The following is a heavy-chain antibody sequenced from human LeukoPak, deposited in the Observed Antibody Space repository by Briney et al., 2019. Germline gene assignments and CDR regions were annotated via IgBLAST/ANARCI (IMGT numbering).Heavy chain of an antibody. D-gene: IGHD3-22*01. CDR1: GFTFSSYG. CDR2: IRDDGTNK. CDR3: AKGRYYELPENI. J-gene: IGHJ3*02. V-gene: IGHV3-30*02. Sequence: GGSLRLSCAASGFTFSSYGMHWVRQAPGKGLEWVTFIRDDGTNKYYADSVKGRFTISRDNSKNTLYLQMNGLRAEDTAVYFCAKGRYYELPENIWGQGTMVTVSS.